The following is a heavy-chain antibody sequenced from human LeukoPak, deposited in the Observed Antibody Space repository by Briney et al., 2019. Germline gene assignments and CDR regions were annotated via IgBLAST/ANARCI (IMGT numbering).Heavy chain of an antibody. V-gene: IGHV1-18*01. CDR2: ISAYNGNT. CDR1: GYTFTTYG. Sequence: GASVKVSCKASGYTFTTYGINWVRQAPGQGLEWMGWISAYNGNTNYAQKLQGRVTMTTDTSTSTAYMELRSLRSDDTAVYYCARGSGLGNYYDSSPLGYWGQGTLVTVSS. J-gene: IGHJ4*02. D-gene: IGHD3-22*01. CDR3: ARGSGLGNYYDSSPLGY.